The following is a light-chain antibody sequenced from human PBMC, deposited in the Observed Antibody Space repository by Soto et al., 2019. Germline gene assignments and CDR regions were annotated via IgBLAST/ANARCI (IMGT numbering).Light chain of an antibody. CDR3: QQRSDWPRT. CDR2: DGS. Sequence: IVLTQSPATLSLSPGERAILSCRASQSVRSNLAWYQQKPGQAPRLLIYDGSNRATGIPGRFSGSGSGTVFTLTITSLEPEDFAVYYCQQRSDWPRTFGHGAKVEIK. CDR1: QSVRSN. J-gene: IGKJ1*01. V-gene: IGKV3-11*01.